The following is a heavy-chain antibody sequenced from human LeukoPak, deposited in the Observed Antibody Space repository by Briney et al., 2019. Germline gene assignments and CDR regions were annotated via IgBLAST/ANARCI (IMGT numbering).Heavy chain of an antibody. CDR1: GDPISNYY. V-gene: IGHV4-59*01. D-gene: IGHD3-3*01. CDR3: ARGGGFFPDYYYYMDV. Sequence: PSETLSLTCTVSGDPISNYYWSWIRQPPGEGLEWIGYIYNSGGTNLNPSLKSRVTISVDTSKNQLSLKLGSVTAADTAVYTCARGGGFFPDYYYYMDVWGKGTTVTVSS. J-gene: IGHJ6*03. CDR2: IYNSGGT.